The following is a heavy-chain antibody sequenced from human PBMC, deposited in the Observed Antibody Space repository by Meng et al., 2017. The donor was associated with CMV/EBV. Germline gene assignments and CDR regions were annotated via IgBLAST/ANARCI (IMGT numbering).Heavy chain of an antibody. D-gene: IGHD6-13*01. V-gene: IGHV3-74*01. CDR1: GCTFSNYW. CDR3: ARDAGAGFHY. CDR2: ISSDGSRS. J-gene: IGHJ4*02. Sequence: SCAASGCTFSNYWMHWVRQGPGEWLVWVSTISSDGSRSSYADSVKGRFTISRDNAKNMVHLQMNSLRAEDTAMYYCARDAGAGFHYWGQGTLVTVSS.